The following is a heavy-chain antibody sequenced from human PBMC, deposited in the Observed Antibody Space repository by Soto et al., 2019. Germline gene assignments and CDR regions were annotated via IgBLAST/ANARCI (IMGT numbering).Heavy chain of an antibody. V-gene: IGHV1-69*12. CDR2: IIPIFGTA. Sequence: QVQLVQSGAEVKKPGSSVKVSCKASGGTFSSYAISWVRQAPGQGLEWMGGIIPIFGTANYAQKFQGRVTITADESTSTGYMALSSLGSEDTAVYYCARAGDIVVVVAATRYYYGMDVWGQGTTVTVSS. D-gene: IGHD2-15*01. J-gene: IGHJ6*02. CDR1: GGTFSSYA. CDR3: ARAGDIVVVVAATRYYYGMDV.